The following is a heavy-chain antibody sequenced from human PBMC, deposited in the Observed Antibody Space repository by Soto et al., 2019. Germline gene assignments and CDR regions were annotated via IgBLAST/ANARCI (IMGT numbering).Heavy chain of an antibody. CDR2: INPSGGST. V-gene: IGHV1-46*01. J-gene: IGHJ6*03. CDR3: AAGRRYYYYYMEV. Sequence: ASVKVSCKASGYTFTSYYMHWVRQAPGQGLEWMGIINPSGGSTNYAQKFQGRVTITRDTSTSTVYMELSSLRSEDTAVYYCAAGRRYYYYYMEVWGQGTTVTVSS. CDR1: GYTFTSYY.